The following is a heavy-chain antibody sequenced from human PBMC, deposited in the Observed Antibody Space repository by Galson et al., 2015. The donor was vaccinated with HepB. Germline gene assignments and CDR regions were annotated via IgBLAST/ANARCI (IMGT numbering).Heavy chain of an antibody. CDR3: ARDRVPYWNYFDY. V-gene: IGHV3-7*03. Sequence: SLRLSCAASGFTFSGYWMTWVRQAPGRGLEWVANIKRDGSEKYYVDSVTGRFIISRDNAQNSLYLQMNSLRAEDTAVYYCARDRVPYWNYFDYWGQGALVIVSS. J-gene: IGHJ4*02. CDR1: GFTFSGYW. CDR2: IKRDGSEK. D-gene: IGHD2/OR15-2a*01.